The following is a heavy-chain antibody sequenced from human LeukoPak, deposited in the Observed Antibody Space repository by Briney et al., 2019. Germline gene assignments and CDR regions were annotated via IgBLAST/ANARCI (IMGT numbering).Heavy chain of an antibody. Sequence: GGSLRLSCEASGFPFSSYAMTWVRQAPGKGLEWVSYISSSSSTIYYTDSVKGRFTISRDNAKNSLYLQMNSLRAEDTAVYYCARGVLDYWGQGTLVTVSS. CDR2: ISSSSSTI. CDR3: ARGVLDY. J-gene: IGHJ4*02. V-gene: IGHV3-48*04. D-gene: IGHD3-3*01. CDR1: GFPFSSYA.